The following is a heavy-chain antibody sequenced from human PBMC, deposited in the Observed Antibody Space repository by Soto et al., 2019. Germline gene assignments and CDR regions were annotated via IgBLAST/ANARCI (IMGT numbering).Heavy chain of an antibody. CDR3: ARRAETNGWNGFGADKYYFDF. Sequence: ASVKVSCKASGYTYTSYDIYWVRQATGQGLEWMGWMNPNTGNSGYAQKFQGRVTMTSDTSISTAHMELSSLRSEDTAVYYCARRAETNGWNGFGADKYYFDFWGQGTLVTVSS. J-gene: IGHJ4*02. V-gene: IGHV1-8*01. D-gene: IGHD1-1*01. CDR2: MNPNTGNS. CDR1: GYTYTSYD.